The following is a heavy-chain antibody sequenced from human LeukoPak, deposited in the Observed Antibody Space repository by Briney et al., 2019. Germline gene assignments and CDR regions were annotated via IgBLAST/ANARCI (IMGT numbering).Heavy chain of an antibody. CDR2: INPNSGGT. D-gene: IGHD2-2*01. CDR1: GYTFTAYY. CDR3: ARMVVVVPAAPDY. J-gene: IGHJ4*02. V-gene: IGHV1-2*02. Sequence: SVKVSCKTSGYTFTAYYMHWVRQAPGQGLEWMGWINPNSGGTNYAQKLQGRVTMTTDTSTSTAYMELRSLRSDDTAVYYCARMVVVVPAAPDYWGQGTLVTVSS.